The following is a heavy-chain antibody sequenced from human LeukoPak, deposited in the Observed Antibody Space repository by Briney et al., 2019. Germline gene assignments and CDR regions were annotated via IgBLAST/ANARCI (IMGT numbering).Heavy chain of an antibody. J-gene: IGHJ6*03. CDR3: ARSMVRGVSDYYYYYYYMDV. Sequence: ASVTVSCQATGYSFTGHYVHWVRQAPGQGLECMGWINPNSGGTKYAETFQGRITMTRDTSISTVYMELSRLRSDDTAVYYCARSMVRGVSDYYYYYYYMDVWGKGTTVTISS. CDR1: GYSFTGHY. D-gene: IGHD3-10*01. V-gene: IGHV1-2*02. CDR2: INPNSGGT.